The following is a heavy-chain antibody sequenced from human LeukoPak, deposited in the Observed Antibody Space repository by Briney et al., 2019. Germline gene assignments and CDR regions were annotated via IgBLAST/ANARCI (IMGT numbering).Heavy chain of an antibody. CDR2: IYTSGST. V-gene: IGHV4-61*02. D-gene: IGHD3-16*01. Sequence: SETLSLTCTVSGGSISSGSYYWSWIRQPAGKGLEWIGRIYTSGSTNYNPSLKSRVTISADTSKNQFSLKLNSLTTADTAVYYCTRGAGWLIDYWGQGILVTVSS. CDR1: GGSISSGSYY. J-gene: IGHJ4*02. CDR3: TRGAGWLIDY.